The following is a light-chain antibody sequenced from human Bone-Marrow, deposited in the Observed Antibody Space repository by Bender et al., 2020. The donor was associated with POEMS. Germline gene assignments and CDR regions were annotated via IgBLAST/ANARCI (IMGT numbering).Light chain of an antibody. J-gene: IGLJ2*01. CDR2: SSH. CDR3: AAWDDSLNGVV. CDR1: SSNIGAHA. Sequence: QSVLTQPPSASGTPGQRVTISCSGGSSNIGAHAVNWYQHLPGTAPKLLIYSSHQRPSGVPDRFSDSKSGTSASLAISGLQSDDEADYYCAAWDDSLNGVVFGGGTKLTVL. V-gene: IGLV1-44*01.